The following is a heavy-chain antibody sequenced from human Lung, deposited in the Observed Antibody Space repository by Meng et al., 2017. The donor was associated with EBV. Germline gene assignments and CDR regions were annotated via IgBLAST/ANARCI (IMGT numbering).Heavy chain of an antibody. Sequence: QVHAHESGPGLGKPSQTLSLTCVIPGDSVSSSSAAWTWIRQSPSRGLEWLGRTYYRSKWYNDYAVFVKSRITINPDTSKNQFSLQLNSVTPEDTAVYYCARGATSVFDLWGRGTLVTVSS. V-gene: IGHV6-1*01. CDR1: GDSVSSSSAA. CDR2: TYYRSKWYN. CDR3: ARGATSVFDL. J-gene: IGHJ2*01.